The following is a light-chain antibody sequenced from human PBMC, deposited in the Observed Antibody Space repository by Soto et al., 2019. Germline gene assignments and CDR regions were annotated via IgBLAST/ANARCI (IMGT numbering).Light chain of an antibody. Sequence: QSALTQPPSASGSPGQSVTISCTGTSSDIGGYNYVSWYQHNPGKAPKIMIYEVSKRPSGVPDRFPGSKSGNTASLTVSGLQAEDEADYYCCSYGGSNNVIFGGGTQLTVL. V-gene: IGLV2-8*01. CDR1: SSDIGGYNY. CDR3: CSYGGSNNVI. CDR2: EVS. J-gene: IGLJ2*01.